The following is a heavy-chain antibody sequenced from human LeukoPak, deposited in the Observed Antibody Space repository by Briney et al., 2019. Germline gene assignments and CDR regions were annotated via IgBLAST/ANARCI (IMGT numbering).Heavy chain of an antibody. D-gene: IGHD6-13*01. CDR3: ARGRDIGAAGTPFDY. CDR2: INHSGST. Sequence: PSETLSLTCAVYGGSFSGYYWSWIRQPPGKGLEWIGEINHSGSTNYNPSLKSRVTISVDTSKNQFSLRLSSVTAADTAVYYCARGRDIGAAGTPFDYWGQRTLVTVSS. V-gene: IGHV4-34*01. J-gene: IGHJ4*02. CDR1: GGSFSGYY.